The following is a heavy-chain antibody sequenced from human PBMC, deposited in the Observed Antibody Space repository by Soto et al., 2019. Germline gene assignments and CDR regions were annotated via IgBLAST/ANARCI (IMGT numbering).Heavy chain of an antibody. D-gene: IGHD2-8*01. CDR2: IYYSGST. J-gene: IGHJ4*02. Sequence: QLQLQESGPGLVKPSETLSLTCTVSGGSISSSSYYWGWIRQPPGKGLEWIGSIYYSGSTYYNPSLKSRVTISVDTSKNQFSLKLSSVTAADTAVYYCARQSGYCTNGVCYFDYWGQGTLVTVSS. V-gene: IGHV4-39*01. CDR1: GGSISSSSYY. CDR3: ARQSGYCTNGVCYFDY.